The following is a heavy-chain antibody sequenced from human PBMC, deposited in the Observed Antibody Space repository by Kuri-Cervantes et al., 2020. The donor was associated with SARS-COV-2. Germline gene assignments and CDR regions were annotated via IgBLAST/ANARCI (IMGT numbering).Heavy chain of an antibody. CDR1: GGTFSSYA. CDR2: IIPIFGTA. J-gene: IGHJ6*03. CDR3: ARGGLWFGELLAYYYYMDV. D-gene: IGHD3-10*01. V-gene: IGHV1-69*13. Sequence: SVKVSCKASGGTFSSYAISWVRQAPGQGLEWMGGIIPIFGTANYAQKFQGRATITADESTSTAYMELSSLRSKDTAVYYCARGGLWFGELLAYYYYMDVWGKGTTVTVSS.